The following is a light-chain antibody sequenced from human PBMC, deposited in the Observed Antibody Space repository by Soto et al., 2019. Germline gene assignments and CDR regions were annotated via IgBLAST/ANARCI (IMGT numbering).Light chain of an antibody. CDR1: QSVSSN. CDR3: QQYYSYLET. V-gene: IGKV3-15*01. CDR2: GAS. Sequence: EIVMTQSPATLSVSPGERATLSCRASQSVSSNLAWYQQKPGQAPRLLIYGASTRATGIPARFSGSGSGTEFTLTISSLQSEDFAVYYCQQYYSYLETFGGGTKVEIK. J-gene: IGKJ4*01.